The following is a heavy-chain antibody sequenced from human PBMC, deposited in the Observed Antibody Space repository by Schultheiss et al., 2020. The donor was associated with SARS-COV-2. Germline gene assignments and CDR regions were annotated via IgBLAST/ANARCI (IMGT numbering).Heavy chain of an antibody. D-gene: IGHD5-18*01. Sequence: SETLSLTCTVSGDSVSSGDFYCSWIRQPPGKGLEWIGYTYHSGDTHYNPSLKSRATISVDKAKNRFSLQLSSVTAADTAVYYCARDRIQLWPRGGFDPWGQGTLVTVSS. CDR3: ARDRIQLWPRGGFDP. CDR2: TYHSGDT. CDR1: GDSVSSGDFY. V-gene: IGHV4-30-4*01. J-gene: IGHJ5*02.